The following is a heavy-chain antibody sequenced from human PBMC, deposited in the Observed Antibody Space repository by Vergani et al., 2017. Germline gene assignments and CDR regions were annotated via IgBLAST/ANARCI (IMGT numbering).Heavy chain of an antibody. CDR2: IFSNGNI. V-gene: IGHV4-59*02. J-gene: IGHJ4*02. Sequence: QVQLQESGPRLAKPSETLSLTCTVSGDSVKRFYWSWIRQAPGKGLEWIGYIFSNGNINYNSSLKSRVTISVDTSKNRFSLRLTSLTAADTAMYYCARARIVCASDSSNTRCYEAGFDYWGRGILVSVSS. CDR3: ARARIVCASDSSNTRCYEAGFDY. D-gene: IGHD2-2*01. CDR1: GDSVKRFY.